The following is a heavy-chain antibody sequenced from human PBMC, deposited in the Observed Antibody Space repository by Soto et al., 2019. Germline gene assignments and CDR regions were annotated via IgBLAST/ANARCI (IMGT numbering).Heavy chain of an antibody. CDR3: AKAVHTMIQGVRFRVDQ. CDR2: INPNGGGT. J-gene: IGHJ4*02. CDR1: GYTFTAYY. V-gene: IGHV1-2*02. Sequence: ASVKFSCKASGYTFTAYYIHWVRQAPGHGLEWMGWINPNGGGTKYAQKFQGRVTMTRDTSINTAYLELTRLTSDDTAVYYCAKAVHTMIQGVRFRVDQWGQGTLVTVS. D-gene: IGHD3-10*01.